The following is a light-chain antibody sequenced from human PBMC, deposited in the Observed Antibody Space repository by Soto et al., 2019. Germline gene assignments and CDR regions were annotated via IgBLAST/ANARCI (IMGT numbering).Light chain of an antibody. V-gene: IGKV1-27*01. CDR1: QGISNY. CDR2: AAS. CDR3: QKYDSAPLT. J-gene: IGKJ5*01. Sequence: DIQMTQSPSSVSASVGDRVTITCRASQGISNYLAWYQQKPGKVPKLLIYAASTLQSGIPSRFSGSGSGTDFTLTISSLQPEDVATYYCQKYDSAPLTLGQGTRLEIK.